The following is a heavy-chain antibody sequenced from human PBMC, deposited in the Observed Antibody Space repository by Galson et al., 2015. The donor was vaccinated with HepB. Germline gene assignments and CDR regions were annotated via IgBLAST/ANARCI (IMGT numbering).Heavy chain of an antibody. CDR3: ARNLFSGDDYSVDY. D-gene: IGHD4-11*01. CDR2: ISSSGSTI. Sequence: SLRLSCAASGFTFSDYYMSWIRQAPGKGLEWVSYISSSGSTIYYADSVKGRFTISRDNAKNSLYLQMNSLRAEDTAVYYCARNLFSGDDYSVDYWGQGTLVTVSS. CDR1: GFTFSDYY. V-gene: IGHV3-11*01. J-gene: IGHJ4*02.